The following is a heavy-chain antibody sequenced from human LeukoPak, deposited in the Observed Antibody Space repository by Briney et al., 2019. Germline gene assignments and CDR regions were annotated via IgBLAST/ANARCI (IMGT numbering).Heavy chain of an antibody. Sequence: PGGSLRLSCVASGFKFGGYVMGWVGQAPGRGREWVSGISASGVTTYYTDSVKGRFTISRDNSRNTLYLHMNNLRADDTAVYYCAKDPYYYETSGFLSGGYSDYWGQGTLVTVSS. CDR1: GFKFGGYV. V-gene: IGHV3-23*01. J-gene: IGHJ4*02. D-gene: IGHD3-22*01. CDR3: AKDPYYYETSGFLSGGYSDY. CDR2: ISASGVTT.